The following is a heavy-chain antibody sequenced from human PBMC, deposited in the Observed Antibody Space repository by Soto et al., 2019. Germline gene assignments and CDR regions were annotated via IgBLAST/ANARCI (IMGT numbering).Heavy chain of an antibody. Sequence: SETLSLTCAVYGGSFSGYYWSWIRQPPGKWLEWIGEINHSGSTNYNPSLKSRVTISVDTSKNQFSLKLSSVTAADTAVYYCASPLPVRGVIMRAFDIWGQGXMVTI. V-gene: IGHV4-34*01. CDR1: GGSFSGYY. D-gene: IGHD3-10*01. CDR2: INHSGST. J-gene: IGHJ3*02. CDR3: ASPLPVRGVIMRAFDI.